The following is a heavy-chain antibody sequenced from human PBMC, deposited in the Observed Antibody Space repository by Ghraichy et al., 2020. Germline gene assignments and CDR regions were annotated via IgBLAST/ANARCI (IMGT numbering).Heavy chain of an antibody. CDR2: ISSSSSYI. CDR1: GFTFSSYS. V-gene: IGHV3-21*01. J-gene: IGHJ4*02. Sequence: LSLTCAASGFTFSSYSMNWVRQAPGKGLEWVSSISSSSSYIYYADSVKGRFTISRDNAKNSLYLQMNSLRAEDTAVYYCARIGAVAGIPPSYAPWGQGTLVTVSS. D-gene: IGHD6-19*01. CDR3: ARIGAVAGIPPSYAP.